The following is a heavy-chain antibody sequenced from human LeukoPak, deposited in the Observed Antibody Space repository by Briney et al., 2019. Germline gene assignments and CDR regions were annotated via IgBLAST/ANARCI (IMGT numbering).Heavy chain of an antibody. J-gene: IGHJ4*02. D-gene: IGHD6-19*01. CDR3: ARDRGSGWYDFGY. Sequence: SETLSLTCTVSGGSIGSYYWSWIRQPPGKGLEWIGYIYNSGSTNYSPSLKSRVTISVDTPKNQFSLKLSSVTAADTAVYYCARDRGSGWYDFGYWGQGTLVTVSS. V-gene: IGHV4-59*01. CDR2: IYNSGST. CDR1: GGSIGSYY.